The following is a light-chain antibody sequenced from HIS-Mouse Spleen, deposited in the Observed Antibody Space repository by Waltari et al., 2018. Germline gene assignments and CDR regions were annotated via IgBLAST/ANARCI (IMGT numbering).Light chain of an antibody. CDR2: DVC. CDR1: SSDVGGYNY. J-gene: IGLJ2*01. Sequence: QSALTQPASVSGSPGQSITISCTGTSSDVGGYNYVSWYQQHPGKAPKLMIYDVCNRTSGVSNRFSGSKSGNTASLTISGLQAEDEADYYCSSYTSSSTYVVFGGGTKLTVL. V-gene: IGLV2-14*03. CDR3: SSYTSSSTYVV.